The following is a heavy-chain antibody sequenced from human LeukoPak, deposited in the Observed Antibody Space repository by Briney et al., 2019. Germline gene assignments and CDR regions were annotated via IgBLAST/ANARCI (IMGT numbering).Heavy chain of an antibody. V-gene: IGHV4-61*02. D-gene: IGHD3-22*01. Sequence: SETLSLTCTVSGNSISSGDNYWSWIRQPAGQGLEWIGRIYTSGSTNYNPSLKSRVTISGDTSKNQFSLRLSSVTAADTAVYYCARASYSYDINGWVPFDYWGQGTLVTVSS. J-gene: IGHJ4*02. CDR1: GNSISSGDNY. CDR3: ARASYSYDINGWVPFDY. CDR2: IYTSGST.